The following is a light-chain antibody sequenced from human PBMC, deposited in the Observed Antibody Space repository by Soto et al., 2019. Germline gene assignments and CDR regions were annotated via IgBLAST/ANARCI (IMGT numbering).Light chain of an antibody. Sequence: SALTQPASVSGSPGQSVTISCTGTNNDVGGFNYVSWYQQHPGEAPKLMIYDVTNRPSGVSDRFSGSKSGNTASLTISGLQAEDEADYFCTSYTRSPTFLFGTGTKLTVL. CDR3: TSYTRSPTFL. J-gene: IGLJ1*01. CDR2: DVT. V-gene: IGLV2-14*03. CDR1: NNDVGGFNY.